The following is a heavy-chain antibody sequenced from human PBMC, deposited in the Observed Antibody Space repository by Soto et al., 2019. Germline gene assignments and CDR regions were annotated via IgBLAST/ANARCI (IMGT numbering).Heavy chain of an antibody. Sequence: SVKVSCKASGGTFSSYAISWVRQALGQGLEWMGGIIPIFGTANYAQKFQGRVTITADESTSTAYMELSSLRSEDTAVYYCARGTPSIAVAPLDYWGQGTLVTVSS. CDR3: ARGTPSIAVAPLDY. V-gene: IGHV1-69*13. CDR2: IIPIFGTA. CDR1: GGTFSSYA. J-gene: IGHJ4*02. D-gene: IGHD6-19*01.